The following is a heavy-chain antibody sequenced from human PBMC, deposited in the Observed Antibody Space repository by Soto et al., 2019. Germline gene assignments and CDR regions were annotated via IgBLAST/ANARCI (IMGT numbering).Heavy chain of an antibody. V-gene: IGHV1-69*01. D-gene: IGHD3-10*01. CDR3: ARDGPDDYYGSGSYYSIVY. CDR1: GGTFSSYA. J-gene: IGHJ4*02. CDR2: IIPIFGTA. Sequence: QVQLVQSGAEVKKPGSSVKVSCKASGGTFSSYAISWVRQAPGQGLEWMGGIIPIFGTANYAQKFQGRVTITADESTSTAYMELSSLRSEDTAVYYCARDGPDDYYGSGSYYSIVYWGQGTLVTVSS.